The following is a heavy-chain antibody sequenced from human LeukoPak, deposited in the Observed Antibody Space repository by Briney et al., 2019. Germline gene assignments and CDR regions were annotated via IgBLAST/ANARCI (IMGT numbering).Heavy chain of an antibody. CDR2: ISWNSGSI. CDR1: GFTFDDYA. D-gene: IGHD1-26*01. V-gene: IGHV3-9*01. CDR3: AKDRSGSYYVGFDY. J-gene: IGHJ4*02. Sequence: GGSLRLSCAASGFTFDDYAMHWVRQAPRKGLEWVSGISWNSGSIGYADSVKGRFTLSRDNAKNSLYLQMNSLRAEDTALYYCAKDRSGSYYVGFDYWGQGTLVTVSS.